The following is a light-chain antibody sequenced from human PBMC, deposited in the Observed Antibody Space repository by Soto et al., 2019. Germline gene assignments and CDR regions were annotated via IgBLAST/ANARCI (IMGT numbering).Light chain of an antibody. Sequence: DIVMTQSPDSLAVSLGERATINCKSSQRVLYSSDNNTYLAWYQQKPGQPPKLLIYWASTRDSGVPDRFSGSGSGADFTLTISSLQAEDVAVYYCQQYYTTLTFGGGTRVEIK. CDR3: QQYYTTLT. CDR1: QRVLYSSDNNTY. CDR2: WAS. J-gene: IGKJ4*01. V-gene: IGKV4-1*01.